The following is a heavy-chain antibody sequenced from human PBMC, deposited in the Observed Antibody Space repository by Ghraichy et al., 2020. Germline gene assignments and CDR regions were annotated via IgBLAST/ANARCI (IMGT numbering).Heavy chain of an antibody. D-gene: IGHD3-10*01. CDR1: GDSVSSNSAT. CDR2: TYYRSKWYS. CDR3: ARQYIYGFDY. V-gene: IGHV6-1*01. J-gene: IGHJ4*02. Sequence: SQTLSLTCAISGDSVSSNSATWDWIRQSPSRGLEWLGRTYYRSKWYSKYAPSVKSRITINSDTSKNQFSLQLNSVTPEDTALYYCARQYIYGFDYWGQGTLVTVSS.